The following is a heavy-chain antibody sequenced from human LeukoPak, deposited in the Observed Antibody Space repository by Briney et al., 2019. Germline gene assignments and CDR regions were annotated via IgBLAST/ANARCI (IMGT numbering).Heavy chain of an antibody. J-gene: IGHJ5*02. V-gene: IGHV1-8*02. CDR3: ARGGSSGSFNWFDP. CDR1: GYTFTSFG. CDR2: ITGNSGNT. Sequence: GASVKVSCKASGYTFTSFGISWVRQAPGQGLELMGWITGNSGNTNYVQKFQGRVTMTRNTSISTAYMELSSLRSEDTAVYYCARGGSSGSFNWFDPWGQGTLVTVSS. D-gene: IGHD3-22*01.